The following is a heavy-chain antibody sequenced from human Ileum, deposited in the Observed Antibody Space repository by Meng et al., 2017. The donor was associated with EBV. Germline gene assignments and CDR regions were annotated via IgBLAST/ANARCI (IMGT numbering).Heavy chain of an antibody. J-gene: IGHJ4*02. CDR2: IYHSGST. V-gene: IGHV4-4*02. CDR1: GGSISSSNW. D-gene: IGHD6-19*01. Sequence: VELQGSGPGRVQPSGTLSLPCAGSGGSISSSNWWSWVRQPPGKGLEWIGEIYHSGSTNYNPSLKSRVTISVDKSKNQFSLKLSSVTAADTAVYYCASFPPPGKQWLVTDYWGQGTLVTVSS. CDR3: ASFPPPGKQWLVTDY.